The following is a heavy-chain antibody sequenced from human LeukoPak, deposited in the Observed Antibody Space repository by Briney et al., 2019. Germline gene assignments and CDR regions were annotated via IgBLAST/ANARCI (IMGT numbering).Heavy chain of an antibody. D-gene: IGHD2-2*01. J-gene: IGHJ4*02. Sequence: SETLSLTCTVSGGSINNGDYYWSWIRQPPGKGLEWIGYIYYSGSTYYNPSLKSRVTISVDTSKNQFSLKLNSVTAADTAVYYCARASSHAPFDYWGQGTLVTVSS. CDR1: GGSINNGDYY. V-gene: IGHV4-30-4*01. CDR3: ARASSHAPFDY. CDR2: IYYSGST.